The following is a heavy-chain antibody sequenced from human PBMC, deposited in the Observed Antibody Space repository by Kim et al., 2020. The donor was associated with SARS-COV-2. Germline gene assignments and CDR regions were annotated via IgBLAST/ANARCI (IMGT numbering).Heavy chain of an antibody. CDR1: GFTVSSNY. J-gene: IGHJ6*02. V-gene: IGHV3-53*05. CDR2: IYSGGST. D-gene: IGHD2-2*02. Sequence: GGSLRLSCAVSGFTVSSNYMSWVRQAPGKGLEWVSVIYSGGSTYSADTVKVRFTISRDKSKNTLYLQMNTLRAEDTAVYYCARADSFYTGLYYYDMDVWGQGTPVTVSS. CDR3: ARADSFYTGLYYYDMDV.